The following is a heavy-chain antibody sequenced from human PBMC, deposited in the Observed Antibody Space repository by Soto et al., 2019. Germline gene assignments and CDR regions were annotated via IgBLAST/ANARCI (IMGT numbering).Heavy chain of an antibody. D-gene: IGHD2-2*01. CDR1: GFNFSDYV. J-gene: IGHJ3*02. V-gene: IGHV3-64*01. CDR2: ISSIGDRT. CDR3: ARDSYYCSTDCYAAFQI. Sequence: EVQLVESGGGLVQPGGSLRLSCTASGFNFSDYVMHWVRQAPGKGLEYVSAISSIGDRTYYANSVKGRFTISKDNSKYTVYRQMGSPRAEDMAVYHCARDSYYCSTDCYAAFQIWGQGTVVAVSS.